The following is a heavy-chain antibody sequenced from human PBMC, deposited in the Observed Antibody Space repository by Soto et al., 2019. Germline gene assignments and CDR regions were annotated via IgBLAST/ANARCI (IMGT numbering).Heavy chain of an antibody. CDR3: ARDDDIVVVPTSLGAMDV. J-gene: IGHJ6*02. CDR1: GGSISSNKW. CDR2: IYHSGST. Sequence: QVQLQESGPGLVKPSETLSLTCAVYGGSISSNKWWSWVRQPPGQGLEWIGEIYHSGSTNYNPSLKSCVTISLDKSKNQFSLKLSSVTAAASAVYYCARDDDIVVVPTSLGAMDVWGQGTTVTVS. V-gene: IGHV4-4*02. D-gene: IGHD2-2*01.